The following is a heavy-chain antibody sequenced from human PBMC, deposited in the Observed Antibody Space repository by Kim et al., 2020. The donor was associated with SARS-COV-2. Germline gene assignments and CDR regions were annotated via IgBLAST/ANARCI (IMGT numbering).Heavy chain of an antibody. Sequence: GGSLRLSCAASGFTFNNHWMHWVRQAPGKGLVWVSRINYDGSSTNYADSVKGRFTISRDNAKNTLYLQMNSLRAEDTAVYYCARSHVIFYLCYSYY. CDR3: ARSHVIFYLCYSYY. CDR1: GFTFNNHW. J-gene: IGHJ6*01. D-gene: IGHD3-16*02. V-gene: IGHV3-74*01. CDR2: INYDGSST.